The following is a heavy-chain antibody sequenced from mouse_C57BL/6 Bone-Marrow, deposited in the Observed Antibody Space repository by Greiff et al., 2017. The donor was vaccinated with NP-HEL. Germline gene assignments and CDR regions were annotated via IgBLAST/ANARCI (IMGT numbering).Heavy chain of an antibody. J-gene: IGHJ3*01. CDR1: GFTFSSYA. V-gene: IGHV5-4*01. CDR3: ARDEEDYTGFAY. CDR2: ISDGGSYT. Sequence: EVQRVESGGGLVKPGGSLKLSCAASGFTFSSYAMSWVRQTPEKRLEWVATISDGGSYTYYPDNVKGRFTISRDNAKNNLYLQMSHLKSEDTAMYYCARDEEDYTGFAYWGQGTLVTVSA. D-gene: IGHD2-12*01.